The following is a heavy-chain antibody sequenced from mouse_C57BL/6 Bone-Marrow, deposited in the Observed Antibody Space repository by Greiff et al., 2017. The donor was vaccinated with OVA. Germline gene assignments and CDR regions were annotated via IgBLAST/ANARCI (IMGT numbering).Heavy chain of an antibody. CDR2: IYPGSGST. J-gene: IGHJ1*03. D-gene: IGHD1-1*01. Sequence: QVQLQQPGAELVQPGASVKMSCKASGYTFTSYWITWVKQRPGQGLEWIGDIYPGSGSTNYNEKFQSKATLTVDTSSSTAYMQLSSRTSEDSAVYYFARDGSSPYWYFDVWGTGTTVTVSS. V-gene: IGHV1-55*01. CDR3: ARDGSSPYWYFDV. CDR1: GYTFTSYW.